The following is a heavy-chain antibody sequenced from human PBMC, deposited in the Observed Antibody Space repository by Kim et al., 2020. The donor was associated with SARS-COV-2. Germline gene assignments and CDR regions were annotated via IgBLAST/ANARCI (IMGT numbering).Heavy chain of an antibody. Sequence: SETLSLTCTVSGGSISGYYWSWIRQPAGKGLEWIGRMYGSGSTNYNPSLNSRVTMSVDTSKMQFSLKLRSVTAADTAVYYCARDRGVSTSGLLYWGQGALVTVSS. J-gene: IGHJ4*02. D-gene: IGHD2-8*01. V-gene: IGHV4-4*07. CDR2: MYGSGST. CDR3: ARDRGVSTSGLLY. CDR1: GGSISGYY.